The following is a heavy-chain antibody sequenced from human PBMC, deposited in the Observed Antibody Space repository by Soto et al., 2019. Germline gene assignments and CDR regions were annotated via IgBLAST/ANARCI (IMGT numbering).Heavy chain of an antibody. CDR2: ISGSGGST. J-gene: IGHJ5*02. D-gene: IGHD6-13*01. CDR1: GFTFSSYA. Sequence: GGSLRLSCAASGFTFSSYAMSWVRQAPGKGLEWVSAISGSGGSTYYADSVKGRFTISRDNSKNTLYLQMNSLRAEDTAVYYCAKPPNRIAAARRWFDPWGQGTLVTVSS. V-gene: IGHV3-23*01. CDR3: AKPPNRIAAARRWFDP.